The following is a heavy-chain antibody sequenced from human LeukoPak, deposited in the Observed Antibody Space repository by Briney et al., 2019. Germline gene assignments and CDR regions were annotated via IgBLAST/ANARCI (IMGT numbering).Heavy chain of an antibody. D-gene: IGHD2-2*01. J-gene: IGHJ5*02. CDR3: ARVSGSRPASLGP. CDR1: GFTFSSYS. Sequence: GGSLRLSCAASGFTFSSYSMSWVRQAPGKGLEWVSSISSSSSYIYYADSVKGRFTISRDNAKNSLYLQMNSLRAEDTAVYYCARVSGSRPASLGPWGQGTLVTVSS. CDR2: ISSSSSYI. V-gene: IGHV3-21*01.